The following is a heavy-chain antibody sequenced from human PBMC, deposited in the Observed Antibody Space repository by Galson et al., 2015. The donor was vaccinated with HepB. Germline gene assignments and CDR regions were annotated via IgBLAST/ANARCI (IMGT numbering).Heavy chain of an antibody. D-gene: IGHD4-17*01. V-gene: IGHV3-11*06. J-gene: IGHJ4*02. CDR2: ISSNTLYT. Sequence: SLRLSCAVSGFTFSDYYMSWIRQAPGKGLEWISYISSNTLYTNYADSVKGRFTISRDNAKNSLYLQMNSLTAEDTAVFYCARVAASDYGDHAHFDYWGQGTLVTVSS. CDR3: ARVAASDYGDHAHFDY. CDR1: GFTFSDYY.